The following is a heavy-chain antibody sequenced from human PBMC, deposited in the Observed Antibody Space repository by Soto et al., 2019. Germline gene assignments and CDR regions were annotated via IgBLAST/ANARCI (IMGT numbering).Heavy chain of an antibody. CDR3: ARRRGVIAARHYYYMDV. V-gene: IGHV3-48*01. CDR2: ISSSSSTI. D-gene: IGHD6-6*01. CDR1: GFTFSSYS. Sequence: EVQLVESGGGLVQPGGSLRLSCAASGFTFSSYSMNWVRQAPGKGLEWVSYISSSSSTIYYADSVKGRFTISRDNAKNSLYLQMNSLRAEDTAVYYCARRRGVIAARHYYYMDVWGKGTTVTVSS. J-gene: IGHJ6*03.